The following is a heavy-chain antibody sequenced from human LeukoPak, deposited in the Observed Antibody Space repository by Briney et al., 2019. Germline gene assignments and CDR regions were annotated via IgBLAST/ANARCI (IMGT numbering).Heavy chain of an antibody. CDR2: INTNTGNP. CDR3: ARDWCSSTSCYLFDY. CDR1: GYTFTSYG. J-gene: IGHJ4*02. V-gene: IGHV7-4-1*02. Sequence: VASVKVSCKTSGYTFTSYGISWVRQAPGQGLEWMGWINTNTGNPTYAQGFTGRFVFSLDTSVSTAYLQISSLKAEDTAVYYCARDWCSSTSCYLFDYWGQGTLVTVSS. D-gene: IGHD2-2*01.